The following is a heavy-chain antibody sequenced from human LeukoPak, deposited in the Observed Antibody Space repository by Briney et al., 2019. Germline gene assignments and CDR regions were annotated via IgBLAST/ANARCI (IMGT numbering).Heavy chain of an antibody. CDR1: GYTFTSYG. CDR3: ASTDYVWGSYRYRLDY. J-gene: IGHJ4*02. Sequence: ASVKVSCKASGYTFTSYGISWLRQAPGQGLEWMGWISAYNGNTNYAQKLQGRVTMTTDTSTSTAYMELRSLRSDDTAVYYCASTDYVWGSYRYRLDYWGQGTLVTVSS. D-gene: IGHD3-16*02. CDR2: ISAYNGNT. V-gene: IGHV1-18*01.